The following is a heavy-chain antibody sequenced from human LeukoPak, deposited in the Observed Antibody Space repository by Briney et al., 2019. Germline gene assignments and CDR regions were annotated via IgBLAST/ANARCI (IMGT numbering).Heavy chain of an antibody. CDR2: ISYDGSSK. CDR1: GFTFSSYG. CDR3: AQKGGTDY. D-gene: IGHD2-15*01. Sequence: GRSLRLSCADSGFTFSSYGVHWVRQAPGKGLEWVAVISYDGSSKYYADSVKGRFTSSRDNAKNSLYLQMNSLRDDDTAVYYCAQKGGTDYWGQGTLVTVSS. V-gene: IGHV3-30*18. J-gene: IGHJ4*02.